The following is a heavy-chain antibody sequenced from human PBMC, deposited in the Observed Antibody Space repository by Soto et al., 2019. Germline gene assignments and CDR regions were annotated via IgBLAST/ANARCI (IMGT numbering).Heavy chain of an antibody. V-gene: IGHV1-18*04. J-gene: IGHJ6*02. Sequence: QVQLVQSGAEVKKPGASVKVSCKASGYTFTSYGISWVRQAPGQGLEWMGWISAYNGNTNYAQKLQGRVTMTTDTSRSTAYMELRSLRSDDTAVYYCSRGSIAVAGTKPYYYYGMDVWGQGTTVTVSS. D-gene: IGHD6-19*01. CDR2: ISAYNGNT. CDR1: GYTFTSYG. CDR3: SRGSIAVAGTKPYYYYGMDV.